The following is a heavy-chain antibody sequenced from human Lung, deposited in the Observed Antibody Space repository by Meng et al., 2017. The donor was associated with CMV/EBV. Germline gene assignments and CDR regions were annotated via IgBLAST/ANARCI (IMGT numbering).Heavy chain of an antibody. Sequence: SXTLSLXCAVYGGSFSGYYWSWIRQPPGKGLEWIGEINHSGSTNYNPSLKSRVTISVDTSKNQFSLKLSSVTAADTAVYYCARTTYDFWSGIYYYYYYGMDVWXKGTTVTVSS. CDR1: GGSFSGYY. CDR3: ARTTYDFWSGIYYYYYYGMDV. D-gene: IGHD3-3*01. J-gene: IGHJ6*04. V-gene: IGHV4-34*01. CDR2: INHSGST.